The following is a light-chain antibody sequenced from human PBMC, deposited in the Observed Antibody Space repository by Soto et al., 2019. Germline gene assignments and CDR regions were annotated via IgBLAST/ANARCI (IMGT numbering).Light chain of an antibody. CDR3: FSITSTSTHG. CDR2: VVN. Sequence: QSALTQPASLSGSPLQSISISCTGTSSDIGAYDYVSWYQQHPGKTPKLMISVVNNRPAGVSNRFSGSKSGNTAYLTISGLQVDDEAEYFCFSITSTSTHGFGSGTKVTV. CDR1: SSDIGAYDY. J-gene: IGLJ1*01. V-gene: IGLV2-14*01.